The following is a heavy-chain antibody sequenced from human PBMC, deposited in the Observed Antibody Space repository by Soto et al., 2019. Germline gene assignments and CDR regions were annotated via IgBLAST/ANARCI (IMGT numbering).Heavy chain of an antibody. D-gene: IGHD1-26*01. Sequence: EVQLVESGGGLVQPGGSLRLSCAASGFTFSSYEMNWVRQAPGKGLEWVSYISSSGSTIYYADSVKGRFTISRDHAKNSLYLQMNSLRAEDTAVYYCARDLGVGATNYWGQETLVTVSS. J-gene: IGHJ4*02. CDR3: ARDLGVGATNY. CDR2: ISSSGSTI. CDR1: GFTFSSYE. V-gene: IGHV3-48*03.